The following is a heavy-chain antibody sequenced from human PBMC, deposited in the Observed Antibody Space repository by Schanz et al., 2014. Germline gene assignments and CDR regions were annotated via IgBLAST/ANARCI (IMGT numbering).Heavy chain of an antibody. J-gene: IGHJ4*02. CDR1: GFTFSDHY. Sequence: EVQLVESGGGLVQPGGSLRLSCVASGFTFSDHYMDWVRQAPGKGLEWVGRIKSKTDGGTTDYAAPVKGRFTISRDDSKNTLFLQMNSLKTEDTAVYYCTTYCDGGCAIDNWGQGALVTVSS. CDR3: TTYCDGGCAIDN. V-gene: IGHV3-15*01. D-gene: IGHD6-19*01. CDR2: IKSKTDGGTT.